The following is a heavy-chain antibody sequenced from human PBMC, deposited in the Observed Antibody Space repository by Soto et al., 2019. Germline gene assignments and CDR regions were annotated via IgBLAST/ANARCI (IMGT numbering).Heavy chain of an antibody. CDR3: ASTGYSSGWHRTYYGMDV. CDR2: IYYSGST. V-gene: IGHV4-39*01. CDR1: GGSISSSSYY. D-gene: IGHD6-19*01. Sequence: QLQLQESGPGLVKPSETLSLTCTVSGGSISSSSYYWGWIRQPPGKGLEWIGSIYYSGSTYYNPSLKSRVTISVDTSKNQFSLKLSSVTAADTAVYYCASTGYSSGWHRTYYGMDVWGQGTTVTVSS. J-gene: IGHJ6*02.